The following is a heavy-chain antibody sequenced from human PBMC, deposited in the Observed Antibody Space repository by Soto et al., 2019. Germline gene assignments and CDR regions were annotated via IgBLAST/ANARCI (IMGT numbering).Heavy chain of an antibody. CDR3: AGGVRYYDSSGYFVHYYYGMDV. CDR2: ISAYNGNT. D-gene: IGHD3-22*01. J-gene: IGHJ6*02. V-gene: IGHV1-18*01. CDR1: GYTFTSYG. Sequence: ASVKVSCKASGYTFTSYGISWVRQAPGQGLEWMGWISAYNGNTNYAQKLQGRVTMTTDTSTSTAYMELRSLRSDDTAVYYCAGGVRYYDSSGYFVHYYYGMDVWGQGTTVTVSS.